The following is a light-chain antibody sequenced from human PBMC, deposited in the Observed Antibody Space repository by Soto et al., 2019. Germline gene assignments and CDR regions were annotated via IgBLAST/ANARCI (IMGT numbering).Light chain of an antibody. CDR1: SSDVGRYNL. V-gene: IGLV2-23*01. CDR2: EGS. Sequence: QSALTQPASVSGSPGQSITISCTGTSSDVGRYNLVSWYQQHPGKAPKLMIYEGSKRPSGVSNRFSGSKSGNTASLTISGLQAEEESDYYCCSDAGSITVFGGGTKLTVL. J-gene: IGLJ2*01. CDR3: CSDAGSITV.